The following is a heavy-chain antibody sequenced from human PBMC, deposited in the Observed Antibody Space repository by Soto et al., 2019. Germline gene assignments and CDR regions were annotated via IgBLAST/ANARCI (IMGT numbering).Heavy chain of an antibody. CDR3: ARDRIAAAGTPNYYYYYGMDV. CDR2: TA. D-gene: IGHD6-13*01. V-gene: IGHV1-69*01. Sequence: TANYAQKFQGRVTITADESTSTAYMELSSLRSEDTAVYYCARDRIAAAGTPNYYYYYGMDVWGQGTTVIVSS. J-gene: IGHJ6*02.